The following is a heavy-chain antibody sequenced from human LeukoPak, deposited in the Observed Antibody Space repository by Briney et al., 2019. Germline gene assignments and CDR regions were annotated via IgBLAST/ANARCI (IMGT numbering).Heavy chain of an antibody. D-gene: IGHD3-3*01. J-gene: IGHJ6*03. V-gene: IGHV4-38-2*01. CDR1: GYSISSGYY. Sequence: SETLSLTCAVSGYSISSGYYWGWIRQPPGKGLEWIGSIYHSGSTYYNPSLKSRVTMSVDTSKNQFSLKLSSVTAADTAVYYCARQGYDFWSGYYYYMDVWGKGTTVTVSS. CDR2: IYHSGST. CDR3: ARQGYDFWSGYYYYMDV.